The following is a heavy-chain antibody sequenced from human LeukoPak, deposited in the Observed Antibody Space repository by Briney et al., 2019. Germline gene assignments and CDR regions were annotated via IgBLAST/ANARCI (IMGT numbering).Heavy chain of an antibody. CDR3: ARDRFRSYYDFWSGYYRGRASMDV. CDR2: INPNSGGT. CDR1: GYTFTGYY. J-gene: IGHJ6*03. Sequence: ASVKVSCKASGYTFTGYYMHWVRQAPGQGLEWMGWINPNSGGTNYAQKLQGRVTMTTDTSTSTAYMELRSLRSDDTAVYYCARDRFRSYYDFWSGYYRGRASMDVWGKGTTVTVSS. V-gene: IGHV1-2*02. D-gene: IGHD3-3*01.